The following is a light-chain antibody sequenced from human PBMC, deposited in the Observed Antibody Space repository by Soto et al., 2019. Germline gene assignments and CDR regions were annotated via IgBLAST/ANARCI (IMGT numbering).Light chain of an antibody. J-gene: IGKJ2*01. V-gene: IGKV3-11*01. Sequence: EIVLTQSPATLSLSPGERATLSCRASQSVSRHLAWYQQRPGQAPRLLIYDIYYRHSGIPGRFSGSGSGTDFTLTISSLEPEDSAVYYCQQRSSWPRNTFGQGTKLEIK. CDR2: DIY. CDR1: QSVSRH. CDR3: QQRSSWPRNT.